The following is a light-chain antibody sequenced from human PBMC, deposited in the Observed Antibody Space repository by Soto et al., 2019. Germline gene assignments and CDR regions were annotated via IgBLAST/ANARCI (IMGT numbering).Light chain of an antibody. J-gene: IGLJ1*01. V-gene: IGLV2-14*01. Sequence: QSVLTQPASVSGSPGQSITISCTGTSSDVGVYNYVSWYQQHPGKVPKLMIYDVSNRPSGVSNRFSSSKSGNTASLTISGLQAEDEADYYCSSYTSSSTPYVFGTGTKLTVL. CDR3: SSYTSSSTPYV. CDR2: DVS. CDR1: SSDVGVYNY.